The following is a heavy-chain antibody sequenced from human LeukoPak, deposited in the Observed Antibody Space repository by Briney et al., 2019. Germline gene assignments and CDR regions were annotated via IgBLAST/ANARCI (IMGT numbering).Heavy chain of an antibody. D-gene: IGHD6-13*01. CDR2: IYHSGST. V-gene: IGHV4-38-2*01. CDR1: GYSISSGYY. Sequence: PSETLSLTCAVSGYSISSGYYWGWIRQPPGKGLEWIGSIYHSGSTFYNPSLKSRVTISVDTSKNQFSLKLSSVTAADTAVYYCARGVRAAAGKLTWGQGTLVIVSS. CDR3: ARGVRAAAGKLT. J-gene: IGHJ5*02.